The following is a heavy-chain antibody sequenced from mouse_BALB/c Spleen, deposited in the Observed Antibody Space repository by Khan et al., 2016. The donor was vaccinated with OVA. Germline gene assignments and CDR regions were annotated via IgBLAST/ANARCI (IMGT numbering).Heavy chain of an antibody. Sequence: MQLEESGPELVKPAHSVKMSCKVSGYSFTSYVMHWVKQQPGQGLEWIGYINPYNDGTKYNEKFKGKATMTSDTSSGTFCMVISSLTSEDSAVYFCARSTYYGNPYAMDYWGQGTSVTVSS. CDR3: ARSTYYGNPYAMDY. D-gene: IGHD2-10*01. J-gene: IGHJ4*01. CDR1: GYSFTSYV. CDR2: INPYNDGT. V-gene: IGHV1S136*01.